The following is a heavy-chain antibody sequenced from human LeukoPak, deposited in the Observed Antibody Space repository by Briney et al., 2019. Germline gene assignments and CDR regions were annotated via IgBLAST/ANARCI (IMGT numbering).Heavy chain of an antibody. Sequence: ASETLSLTCTVSGGSISSHFWSWVRQPPGKGLEWIGEVNLQGSTNYNPSLMGRVAISVDTSENHVSLQLTSVTAADTAVYYCAREGGPYRPLDYSGQGTLVTVS. V-gene: IGHV4-34*01. CDR2: VNLQGST. CDR1: GGSISSHF. CDR3: AREGGPYRPLDY. J-gene: IGHJ4*02. D-gene: IGHD3-16*01.